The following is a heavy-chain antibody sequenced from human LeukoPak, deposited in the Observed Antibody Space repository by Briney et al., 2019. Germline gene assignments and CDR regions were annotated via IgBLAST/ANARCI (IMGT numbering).Heavy chain of an antibody. Sequence: SETLSLTCTVSGGSISSYYWSWIRQPPGKGLEWIGYLYYSGSTNYNPSLKSRGTISVDTSKNQFSLKLSSVTAADTAVYYCARAGSGYSFDYWGQGTLVTVSS. CDR2: LYYSGST. J-gene: IGHJ4*02. CDR1: GGSISSYY. V-gene: IGHV4-59*01. D-gene: IGHD5-18*01. CDR3: ARAGSGYSFDY.